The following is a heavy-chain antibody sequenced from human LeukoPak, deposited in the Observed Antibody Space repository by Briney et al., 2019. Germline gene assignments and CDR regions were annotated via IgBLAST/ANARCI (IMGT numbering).Heavy chain of an antibody. CDR3: ARDRDGSGSQSY. V-gene: IGHV1-18*04. Sequence: GASVTVSCKASGNSFFTYGFSWVRQAPGQGRKWVGWAGVNDGHTHYAHKVQDRVTVTTDKSTNTVYMELGSLRSDDTAVYYCARDRDGSGSQSYWGQGTLVTVS. CDR1: GNSFFTYG. J-gene: IGHJ4*02. CDR2: AGVNDGHT. D-gene: IGHD3-10*01.